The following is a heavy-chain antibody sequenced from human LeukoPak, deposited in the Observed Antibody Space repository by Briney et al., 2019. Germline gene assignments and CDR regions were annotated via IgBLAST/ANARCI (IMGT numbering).Heavy chain of an antibody. D-gene: IGHD5-24*01. J-gene: IGHJ4*02. CDR2: INTDGSTT. CDR3: ARGEMVQVY. Sequence: PGGSLRLSCVASGFTFSSYWMHWVRQAPGKGLVWVSRINTDGSTTSYADSVKGRFTISRDNAKNTLYLQMNSLRADDTAVYYCARGEMVQVYWGQGTLVTVSP. V-gene: IGHV3-74*01. CDR1: GFTFSSYW.